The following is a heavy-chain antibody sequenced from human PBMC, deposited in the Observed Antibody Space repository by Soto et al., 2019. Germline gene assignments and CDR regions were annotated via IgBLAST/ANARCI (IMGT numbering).Heavy chain of an antibody. J-gene: IGHJ4*02. D-gene: IGHD3-10*01. CDR3: AKANPLPRRSFSHYFDY. Sequence: PGGTLRLSCVVSGFTFSDYAMIWVCQAPGKGLEWVSFINGNGINTYYADSVKGRFTVSRDNSQNTLYLQMTSLRGDDTALYYCAKANPLPRRSFSHYFDYWGQGTMVTVSS. CDR2: INGNGINT. V-gene: IGHV3-23*01. CDR1: GFTFSDYA.